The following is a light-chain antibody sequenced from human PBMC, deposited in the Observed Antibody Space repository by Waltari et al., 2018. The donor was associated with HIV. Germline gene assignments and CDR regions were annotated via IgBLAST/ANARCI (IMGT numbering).Light chain of an antibody. CDR2: NAS. CDR1: QNIGSS. Sequence: EIVLTQSPDFQSVSPKEKVTITCRASQNIGSSLHWYQQKSGQSPKLRIKNASQSFSGVPSRFSGSGSGTDFTLTINSLEPEDAATYYCHQSKSLPWAFGHGTKVEFK. CDR3: HQSKSLPWA. J-gene: IGKJ1*01. V-gene: IGKV6-21*01.